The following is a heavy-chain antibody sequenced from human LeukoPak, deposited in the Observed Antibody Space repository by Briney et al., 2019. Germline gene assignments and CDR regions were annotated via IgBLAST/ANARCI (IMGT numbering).Heavy chain of an antibody. D-gene: IGHD3-10*01. V-gene: IGHV3-33*03. CDR1: GFTFSSYG. Sequence: GGSLRLSCAASGFTFSSYGRHWVRQAPGKGLEWVAVIWYDGSNKYYADSVKGRFTISRDNSKNTLDVQMNSLRAEDTAVYYCATDPYYYGSGIWGYFDYWGQGTLVTVSS. CDR2: IWYDGSNK. J-gene: IGHJ4*02. CDR3: ATDPYYYGSGIWGYFDY.